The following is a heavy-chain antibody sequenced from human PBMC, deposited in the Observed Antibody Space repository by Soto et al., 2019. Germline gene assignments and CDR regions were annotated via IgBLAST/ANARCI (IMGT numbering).Heavy chain of an antibody. Sequence: QVQLVQSGAEVKKPVASVKVSCKASGYTFTSYYMHWVRQAPGQGLEWMGIINPSGGSTSYAQKFQGRVTMTRDTSTSTVYMELSSLRSEDTAVYYCARAMVRGAPQINWFDPWGQGTLVTVSS. CDR2: INPSGGST. J-gene: IGHJ5*02. CDR3: ARAMVRGAPQINWFDP. CDR1: GYTFTSYY. V-gene: IGHV1-46*01. D-gene: IGHD3-10*01.